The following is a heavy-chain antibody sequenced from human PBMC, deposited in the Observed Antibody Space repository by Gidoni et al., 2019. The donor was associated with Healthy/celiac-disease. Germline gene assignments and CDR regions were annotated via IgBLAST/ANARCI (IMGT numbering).Heavy chain of an antibody. CDR3: ARIELGYCSSTSCYTANPYGMDV. CDR2: IIPIFGTA. D-gene: IGHD2-2*02. Sequence: QVQLVQSGAEVKKPGSSVKVSCKASGGNFSSYAISWVRQAPGQGLEWMGGIIPIFGTANYAQKFQGRVTITADESTSTAYMELSSLRSEDTAVYYCARIELGYCSSTSCYTANPYGMDVWGQGTTVTVSS. V-gene: IGHV1-69*01. J-gene: IGHJ6*02. CDR1: GGNFSSYA.